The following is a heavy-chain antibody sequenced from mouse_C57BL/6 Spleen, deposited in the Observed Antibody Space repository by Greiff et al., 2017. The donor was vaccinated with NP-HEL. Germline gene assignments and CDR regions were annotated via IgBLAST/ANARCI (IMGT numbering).Heavy chain of an antibody. J-gene: IGHJ2*01. D-gene: IGHD2-4*01. V-gene: IGHV2-2*01. CDR1: GFSLTSYG. CDR3: ATLYYDYDLRAFDY. Sequence: VQLQQSGPGLVQPSQSLSITCTVSGFSLTSYGVHWVRQSPGKGLEWLGVIWSGGSTDYNAAFISRLSISKDNSKSQVFFKMNSLQADDTAIYYCATLYYDYDLRAFDYWGQGTTLTVSS. CDR2: IWSGGST.